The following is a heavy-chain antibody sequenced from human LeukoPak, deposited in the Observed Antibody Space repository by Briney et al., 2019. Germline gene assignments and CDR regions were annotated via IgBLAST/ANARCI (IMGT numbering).Heavy chain of an antibody. D-gene: IGHD1-1*01. CDR1: GFTFSSYW. CDR3: ARHSLHNWDA. Sequence: PGGSLRLSCVASGFTFSSYWMTWVRQAPGKGLEWVANIKQDGSEKYYVDSVKGRFTISRDDAKNSLYLQMNSLRAEDTAVYYCARHSLHNWDAWGQGTLVTVSS. J-gene: IGHJ5*02. CDR2: IKQDGSEK. V-gene: IGHV3-7*01.